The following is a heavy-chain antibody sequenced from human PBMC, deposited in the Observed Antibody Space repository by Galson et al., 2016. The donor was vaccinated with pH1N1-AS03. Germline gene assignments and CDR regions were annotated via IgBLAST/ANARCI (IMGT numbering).Heavy chain of an antibody. J-gene: IGHJ4*02. CDR3: ARDSGYGGTFDN. CDR2: INSRSDII. D-gene: IGHD5-12*01. V-gene: IGHV3-48*02. Sequence: SLRLSCAASEFTFSIYHMSWVRQAPGKGLEWVSYINSRSDIIRYADSVRGRFTISRDNARNSLYLQMHSLRDDDTAVYYCARDSGYGGTFDNWGQGALVTVSS. CDR1: EFTFSIYH.